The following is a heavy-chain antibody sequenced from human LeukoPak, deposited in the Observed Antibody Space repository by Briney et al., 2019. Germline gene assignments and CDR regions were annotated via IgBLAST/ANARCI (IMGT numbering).Heavy chain of an antibody. D-gene: IGHD2-8*01. J-gene: IGHJ4*02. CDR3: AEGYCTNGVCYPFDY. CDR2: IYYSGST. CDR1: GFTFSSYW. Sequence: GSLRLSCAASGFTFSSYWMSWVRQAPGKGLEWIGSIYYSGSTYYNPSLKSRVTISVDTSKNQFSLKLSSVTAADTAVYYCAEGYCTNGVCYPFDYWGQGTLVTVSS. V-gene: IGHV4-39*07.